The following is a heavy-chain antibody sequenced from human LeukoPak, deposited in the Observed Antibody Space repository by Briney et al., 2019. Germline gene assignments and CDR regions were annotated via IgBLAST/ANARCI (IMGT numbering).Heavy chain of an antibody. CDR2: INPNSGGT. V-gene: IGHV1-2*02. CDR1: VYTFTGYY. Sequence: ASVKVSCKASVYTFTGYYMHWVRQAPGQGLEWMGWINPNSGGTNYAQKFQGRVTMTRDTSISTAYMELSRLRSDDTAVYYCATGLGYCSSTSCYVFDYWGQGTLVTVSS. CDR3: ATGLGYCSSTSCYVFDY. D-gene: IGHD2-2*01. J-gene: IGHJ4*02.